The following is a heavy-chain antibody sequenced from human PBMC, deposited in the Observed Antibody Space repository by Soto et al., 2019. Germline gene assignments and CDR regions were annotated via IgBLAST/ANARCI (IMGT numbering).Heavy chain of an antibody. D-gene: IGHD3-10*01. J-gene: IGHJ3*02. Sequence: GGSLRLSCAASGFTFSSYWMSWVRQAPGKGLEWVANIKQDGSEKYYVDSVKGRFTISRDNAKNSLYLQMNSLRAEDTAVYYCARVYYGSGSDAFDIWGQGTMVTVSS. CDR2: IKQDGSEK. CDR3: ARVYYGSGSDAFDI. CDR1: GFTFSSYW. V-gene: IGHV3-7*01.